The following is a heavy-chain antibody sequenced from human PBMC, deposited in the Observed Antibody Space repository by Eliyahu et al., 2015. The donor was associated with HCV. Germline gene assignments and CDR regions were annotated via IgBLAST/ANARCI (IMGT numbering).Heavy chain of an antibody. CDR2: LTPNTGAT. V-gene: IGHV1-2*02. Sequence: QVQMVQSGAEVMKPGASVMVSCKASGYTFTDYYLHWVRQAPGQGLEWMGWLTPNTGATNYAQKFQGRVSMTRDTSTSTGYMELSRLRSDDTAVYFCARGRPRTSSPCGYWGQGTLVTVSS. D-gene: IGHD2-2*01. CDR3: ARGRPRTSSPCGY. CDR1: GYTFTDYY. J-gene: IGHJ4*02.